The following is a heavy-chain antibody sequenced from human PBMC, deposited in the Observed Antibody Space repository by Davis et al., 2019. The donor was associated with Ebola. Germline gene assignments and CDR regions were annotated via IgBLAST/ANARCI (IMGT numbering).Heavy chain of an antibody. Sequence: MPGGSLRLSCTVSGGSISSYYWSWIRQPPGKGLEWIGYIYYSGSTYYNPSLKSRVTISVDTSKNQFSLKLSSVTAADTAVYYCTRLTTDSSGWYFYGMDVWGKGTTVTVSS. D-gene: IGHD6-19*01. J-gene: IGHJ6*04. CDR1: GGSISSYY. V-gene: IGHV4-59*12. CDR3: TRLTTDSSGWYFYGMDV. CDR2: IYYSGST.